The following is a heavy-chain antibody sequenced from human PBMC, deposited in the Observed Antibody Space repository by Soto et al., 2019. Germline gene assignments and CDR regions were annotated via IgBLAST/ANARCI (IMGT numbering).Heavy chain of an antibody. CDR2: IDWDDDK. Sequence: SGPTLVNPTQTLTLTCTFSGFALSSSGMCVSWIRQPPGKALEWLARIDWDDDKYYNTSLRTRLTISKDTSKNQVVLIMTNMDPVDTATYYCARCITGTTNFDYWGQGILVTVSS. CDR3: ARCITGTTNFDY. J-gene: IGHJ4*02. V-gene: IGHV2-70*11. D-gene: IGHD1-7*01. CDR1: GFALSSSGMC.